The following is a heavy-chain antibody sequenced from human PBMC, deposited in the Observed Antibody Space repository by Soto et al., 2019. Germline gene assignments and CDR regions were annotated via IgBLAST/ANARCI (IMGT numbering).Heavy chain of an antibody. D-gene: IGHD1-26*01. CDR2: IYHSGST. Sequence: QVQLQESGPGLVKPSGTLSLTCDVSGGSISSGSWWSGIRQPPGKGLEWIGEIYHSGSTNYNPSLKSRVTISVDKSKNQFSLKLSSVTAADTAVYYCARVSGSYYYGMDVWGQGTTVTVSS. V-gene: IGHV4-4*02. CDR3: ARVSGSYYYGMDV. J-gene: IGHJ6*02. CDR1: GGSISSGSW.